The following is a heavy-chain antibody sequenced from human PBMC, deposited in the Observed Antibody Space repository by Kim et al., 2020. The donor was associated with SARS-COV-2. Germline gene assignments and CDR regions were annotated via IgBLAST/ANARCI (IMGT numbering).Heavy chain of an antibody. CDR2: IYYSGST. Sequence: SETLSLTCTVSGGSISSGGYYWSWIRQHPGKGLEWIGYIYYSGSTYYNPSLKSRVTISVDTSKNQFSLKLSSVTAADTAVYYCARVAYSYGLLDYWGQGTLVTVSS. CDR1: GGSISSGGYY. V-gene: IGHV4-31*03. D-gene: IGHD5-18*01. CDR3: ARVAYSYGLLDY. J-gene: IGHJ4*02.